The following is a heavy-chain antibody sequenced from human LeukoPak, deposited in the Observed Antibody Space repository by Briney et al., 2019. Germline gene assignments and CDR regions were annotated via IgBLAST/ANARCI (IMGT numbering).Heavy chain of an antibody. Sequence: SETLSLTCTVSGGSISSSTYYCGWIRQPPGKGLEWIGNIYYSGSTYYNPSLKSRVTISVDTSKSQFSLKLSSVTAADTAVYYCARLVRVRGVTGRFDPWGQGTLVTVSS. CDR2: IYYSGST. J-gene: IGHJ5*02. CDR3: ARLVRVRGVTGRFDP. CDR1: GGSISSSTYY. V-gene: IGHV4-39*01. D-gene: IGHD3-10*01.